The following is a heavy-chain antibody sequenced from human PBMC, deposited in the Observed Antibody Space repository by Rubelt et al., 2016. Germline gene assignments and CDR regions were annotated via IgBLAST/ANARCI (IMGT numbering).Heavy chain of an antibody. Sequence: QVQLVQSGAEVKKPGASVKVSCKASGYTFTSYGISWVRQAPGQGLEWMGWISAYNGNTNYAQKIKGRVTMTTDTSKGTAYMELRSLRADDTAVYYCAGCDGSGSDGNGFDPWGQGTLVTVSS. CDR2: ISAYNGNT. CDR1: GYTFTSYG. J-gene: IGHJ5*02. CDR3: AGCDGSGSDGNGFDP. V-gene: IGHV1-18*01. D-gene: IGHD3-10*01.